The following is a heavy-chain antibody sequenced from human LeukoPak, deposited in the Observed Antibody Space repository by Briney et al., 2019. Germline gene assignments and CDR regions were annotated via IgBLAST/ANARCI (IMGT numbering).Heavy chain of an antibody. D-gene: IGHD6-13*01. J-gene: IGHJ3*02. CDR3: ARGERIAADHDAFDI. CDR1: GYTFTCYY. V-gene: IGHV1-2*02. Sequence: GASVKVSCKASGYTFTCYYMHWVRQAPGQGLEWMGWINPNSGGTNYAQKFQGRVTMTRDTSISTAYMELSRLRSDDTAVYYCARGERIAADHDAFDIWGQGTMVTVSS. CDR2: INPNSGGT.